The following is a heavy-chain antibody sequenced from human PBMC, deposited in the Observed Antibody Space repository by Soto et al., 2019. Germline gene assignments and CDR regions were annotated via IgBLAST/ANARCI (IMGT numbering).Heavy chain of an antibody. CDR1: GGTFSSYA. CDR2: IIPIFGTA. J-gene: IGHJ6*02. Sequence: QVQLVQSGAEVKKPGSSVKVSCKASGGTFSSYAISWVRQAPGHGLEWMGGIIPIFGTANYAQKFQGRVTITADKYTSTAYMELSSLRSEDTAVYYCARELTRPPASITMIEDYYYYGMDVWGQGTTVTVSS. CDR3: ARELTRPPASITMIEDYYYYGMDV. V-gene: IGHV1-69*06. D-gene: IGHD3-22*01.